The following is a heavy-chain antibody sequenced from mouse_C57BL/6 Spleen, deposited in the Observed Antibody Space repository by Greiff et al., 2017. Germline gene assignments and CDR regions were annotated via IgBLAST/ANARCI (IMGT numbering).Heavy chain of an antibody. V-gene: IGHV1-5*01. CDR3: TRSNSYYFDY. CDR2: IYPGSSDT. Sequence: EVQLVEPGTVLARPGASVKLSCKTSGYTFTSYWMHWVKQRPGRGLEWIGAIYPGSSDTSYNKKFKGKAKLTVVTSASTAYMEINSMTNEDSAVYYCTRSNSYYFDYWGQGTTLTVSS. CDR1: GYTFTSYW. J-gene: IGHJ2*01. D-gene: IGHD2-12*01.